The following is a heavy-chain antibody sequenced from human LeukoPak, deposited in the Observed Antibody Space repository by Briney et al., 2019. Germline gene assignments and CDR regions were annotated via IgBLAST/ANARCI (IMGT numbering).Heavy chain of an antibody. CDR3: ATSWGPDTSAFRRGRDGMDV. D-gene: IGHD3-16*01. CDR1: GITFTTYA. J-gene: IGHJ6*02. V-gene: IGHV3-23*01. Sequence: GGSLRLSCAASGITFTTYAMTWVRQAPGKGLEWVSAISGGGDSTYYADSVKGRFTFSRDNSKNTLDLQMNSLRAEDTAVYYCATSWGPDTSAFRRGRDGMDVWGQGTTVIVS. CDR2: ISGGGDST.